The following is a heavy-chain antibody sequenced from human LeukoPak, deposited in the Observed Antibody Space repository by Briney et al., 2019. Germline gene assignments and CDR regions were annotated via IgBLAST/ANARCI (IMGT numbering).Heavy chain of an antibody. CDR1: GGTFSSYA. Sequence: SVKVSCKASGGTFSSYAISWARQAPGQGLEWMGGIIPIFGTANYAQKFQGRVTITADESTSTAYMELSSLRSEDTAVYYCARFGYYGSGSYYQYNWFDPWGQGTLVTVSS. D-gene: IGHD3-10*01. CDR2: IIPIFGTA. CDR3: ARFGYYGSGSYYQYNWFDP. J-gene: IGHJ5*02. V-gene: IGHV1-69*13.